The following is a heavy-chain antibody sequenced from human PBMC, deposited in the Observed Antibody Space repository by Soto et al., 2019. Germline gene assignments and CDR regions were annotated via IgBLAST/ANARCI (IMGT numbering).Heavy chain of an antibody. V-gene: IGHV3-30-3*01. CDR3: ASWEVLWSGYSGYYFDY. D-gene: IGHD3-3*01. CDR2: ISYDGSNK. Sequence: GGSLRLSCAASGFTFSSYAMHWVRQAPGKGLEWVAVISYDGSNKYYADSVKGRFTISRDNSKNTLYLQMNSLRAEDTAVYYCASWEVLWSGYSGYYFDYWGQGTLVTVSS. J-gene: IGHJ4*02. CDR1: GFTFSSYA.